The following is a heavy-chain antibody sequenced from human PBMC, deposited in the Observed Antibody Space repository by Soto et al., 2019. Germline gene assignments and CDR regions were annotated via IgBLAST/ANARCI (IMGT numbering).Heavy chain of an antibody. CDR2: IYYSGST. CDR1: GGSISSGGYY. J-gene: IGHJ4*02. V-gene: IGHV4-31*03. D-gene: IGHD3-22*01. CDR3: ARNPHYYDSSGYQDY. Sequence: PSETLSLTCTVSGGSISSGGYYWSWIRQHPGKGLEWIGYIYYSGSTYYNPSLKSRVTISVDTSKNQFSLKLSSVTAADTAVYYCARNPHYYDSSGYQDYWGQGTLVTVSS.